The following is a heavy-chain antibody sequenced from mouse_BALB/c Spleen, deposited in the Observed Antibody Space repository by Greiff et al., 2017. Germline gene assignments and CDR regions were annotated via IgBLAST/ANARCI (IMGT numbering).Heavy chain of an antibody. CDR2: ISSGSSTI. D-gene: IGHD1-1*01. CDR3: ARAITTVVGAMDY. V-gene: IGHV5-17*02. J-gene: IGHJ4*01. CDR1: GFTFSSFG. Sequence: EVQGVESGGGLVQPGGSRKLSCAASGFTFSSFGMHWVRQAPEKGLEWVAYISSGSSTIYYADTVKGRFTISRDNPKNTLFLQMTSLRSEDTAMYYCARAITTVVGAMDYWGQGTSVTVSS.